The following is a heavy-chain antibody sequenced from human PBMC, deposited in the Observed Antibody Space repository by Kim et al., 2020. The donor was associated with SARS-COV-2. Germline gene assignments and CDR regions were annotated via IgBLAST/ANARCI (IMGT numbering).Heavy chain of an antibody. CDR1: GFTFSREL. Sequence: GGSLRLSCVASGFTFSRELMNWVRQVPGKGLEWVANIKADGSEKDYVDSVKGRFTVSRDNARNSLYLQMNSLRIEDSGIYHCTIGHSGKWGLGPRVTVSS. J-gene: IGHJ1*01. CDR2: IKADGSEK. V-gene: IGHV3-7*01. CDR3: TIGHSGK.